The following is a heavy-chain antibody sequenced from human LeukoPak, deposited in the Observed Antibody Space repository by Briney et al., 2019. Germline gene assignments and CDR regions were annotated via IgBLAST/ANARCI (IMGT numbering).Heavy chain of an antibody. CDR3: ARDAEEELVPWFDP. Sequence: GGSLRLSCAASGFTFSSHGMHWVRQAPGKGLEWVAVIWYDGSNKYYADSVKGRFTISRDNFKNTLYLQMNSLRAEDTAMYYCARDAEEELVPWFDPWGQGTLVTVSS. D-gene: IGHD6-13*01. V-gene: IGHV3-33*01. J-gene: IGHJ5*02. CDR2: IWYDGSNK. CDR1: GFTFSSHG.